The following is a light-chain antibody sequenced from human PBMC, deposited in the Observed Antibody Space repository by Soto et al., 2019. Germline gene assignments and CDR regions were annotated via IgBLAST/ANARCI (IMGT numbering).Light chain of an antibody. J-gene: IGLJ1*01. Sequence: QSVLTHPASVSGSPGQSITISCTGTSSDVGSYNLVSWYQQHPGKAPKLTIYEGSKRPSGVSNRSSGSKSGNTASLTISGLQAEDEADYYCCSYAGSSTFFYVLGTGTKVTVL. V-gene: IGLV2-23*03. CDR1: SSDVGSYNL. CDR2: EGS. CDR3: CSYAGSSTFFYV.